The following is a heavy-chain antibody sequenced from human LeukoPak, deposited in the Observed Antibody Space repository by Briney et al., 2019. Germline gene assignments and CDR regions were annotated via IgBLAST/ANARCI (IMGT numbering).Heavy chain of an antibody. CDR2: IYGGGST. CDR3: ARRGDGVRSFDY. V-gene: IGHV3-53*01. D-gene: IGHD3-10*01. J-gene: IGHJ4*02. CDR1: GFTVSSSY. Sequence: GGSLRLSCAASGFTVSSSYMNWVRQAPGKGLEWVSLIYGGGSTYYADSVKGRFTISRDNSKNTLYLQMNSLRAEDTAVYYCARRGDGVRSFDYWGQGTLVTVSS.